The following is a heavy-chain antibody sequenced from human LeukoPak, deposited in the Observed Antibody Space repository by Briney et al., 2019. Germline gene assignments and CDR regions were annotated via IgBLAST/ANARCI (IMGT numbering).Heavy chain of an antibody. CDR2: ISSSGSTI. CDR1: GFTFSSYE. V-gene: IGHV3-48*03. CDR3: ARRGITPDY. D-gene: IGHD3-10*01. J-gene: IGHJ4*02. Sequence: GGSLRLSCAASGFTFSSYEMNWVRQAPGKRLEWVSYISSSGSTIYYADSVKGRFTISRDNAKNSLYLQMNSLRAEDTAVYYCARRGITPDYWGQGTLVTVSS.